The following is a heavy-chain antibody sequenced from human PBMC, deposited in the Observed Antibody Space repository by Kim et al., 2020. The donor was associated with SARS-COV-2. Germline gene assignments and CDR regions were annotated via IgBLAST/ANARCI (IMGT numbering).Heavy chain of an antibody. J-gene: IGHJ4*02. CDR3: AKETRSDSRGGFDY. Sequence: GGSLRLSCGASGFTFSNYAINWVRQAPGKGLEWVSGITGSGRNSYYADSVKGRFTISRDNSKDTTFLQMNSLRAEDTAIYYCAKETRSDSRGGFDYWGQGTLVTVSS. D-gene: IGHD2-21*02. CDR1: GFTFSNYA. CDR2: ITGSGRNS. V-gene: IGHV3-23*01.